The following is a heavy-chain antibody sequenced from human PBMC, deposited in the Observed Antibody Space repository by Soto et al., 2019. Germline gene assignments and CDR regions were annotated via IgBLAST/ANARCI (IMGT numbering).Heavy chain of an antibody. CDR3: ARDKDLREDIYGFDN. D-gene: IGHD5-18*01. J-gene: IGHJ5*02. CDR2: ILNTGNT. V-gene: IGHV4-30-4*01. Sequence: SETLSLTCTVSGVSISSGDYYWTWIRQSPGKGLEWIGRILNTGNTYYNPSLQSRVTMSLDTSNNQISLNLISVTAADTAVYFCARDKDLREDIYGFDNWGRGILVTVSS. CDR1: GVSISSGDYY.